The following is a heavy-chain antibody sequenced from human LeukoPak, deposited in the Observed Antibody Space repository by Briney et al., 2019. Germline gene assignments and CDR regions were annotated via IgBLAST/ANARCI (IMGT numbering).Heavy chain of an antibody. CDR1: GFTFSSYS. CDR2: VSSSSSYI. CDR3: PRDLGSGWYWGYFDY. J-gene: IGHJ4*02. D-gene: IGHD6-19*01. Sequence: PGGSLRLSCAASGFTFSSYSMNWVRQAPGKGLEWVSSVSSSSSYIYYADSVKGRFTISRDNAKNSLYLQMNSLRAEDTAVYYCPRDLGSGWYWGYFDYWGQGTLVTVSS. V-gene: IGHV3-21*01.